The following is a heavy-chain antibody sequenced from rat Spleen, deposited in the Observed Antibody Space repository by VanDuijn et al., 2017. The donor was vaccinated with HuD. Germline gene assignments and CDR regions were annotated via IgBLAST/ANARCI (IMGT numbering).Heavy chain of an antibody. V-gene: IGHV5-29*01. Sequence: EVQLVESDGGLVQPGRSLKLSCAASGFTFSDYYMAWVRQAPTKGLEWVATISYDGSSTYYRDSVKGRFTISRDNTKSTLYLQMDSLRSEDTATYYCARGGYTTDYFYVGWFAYWGQGTLVTVSS. D-gene: IGHD1-6*01. CDR3: ARGGYTTDYFYVGWFAY. J-gene: IGHJ3*01. CDR1: GFTFSDYY. CDR2: ISYDGSST.